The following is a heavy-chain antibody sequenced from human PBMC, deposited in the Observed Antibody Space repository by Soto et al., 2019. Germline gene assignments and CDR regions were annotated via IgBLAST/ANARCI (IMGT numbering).Heavy chain of an antibody. CDR1: GGSVSSGSYY. D-gene: IGHD1-1*01. Sequence: SETLSLTCTVSGGSVSSGSYYWSWIRQPPGKGLEWIGYIYYSGSTNYNPSLKSRVTISVDTSKNQFSLKLSSVTAADTAVYYCARYRWNDGQKHYYYYYGMDVWGQGTTVTVSS. V-gene: IGHV4-61*01. J-gene: IGHJ6*02. CDR3: ARYRWNDGQKHYYYYYGMDV. CDR2: IYYSGST.